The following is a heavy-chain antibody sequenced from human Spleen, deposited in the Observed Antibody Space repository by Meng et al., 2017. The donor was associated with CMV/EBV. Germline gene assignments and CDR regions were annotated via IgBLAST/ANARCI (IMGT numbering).Heavy chain of an antibody. V-gene: IGHV4-4*02. D-gene: IGHD4/OR15-4a*01. Sequence: VSGTSLTTTNWLCWVHQPPSKGLEWIGKIYHSGCTNYNQSLKGRVTMSVDRSKNQFSLRLSSVTAADTAMYYCARVTEYGGNCFDSWGQGTLVTVSS. CDR1: GTSLTTTNW. CDR2: IYHSGCT. J-gene: IGHJ4*02. CDR3: ARVTEYGGNCFDS.